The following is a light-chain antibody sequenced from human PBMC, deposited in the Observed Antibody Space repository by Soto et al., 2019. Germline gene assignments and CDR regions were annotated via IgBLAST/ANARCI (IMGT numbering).Light chain of an antibody. Sequence: QSVLTQPPSASGTPGQRVTISCSGSSSNIGSETVNWYQHLPGTAPKLLIYLNNQRPSGVPDRFSGSKSDTSASLAISGLQSEDDADYYCATWDDSLKRVVFGGGTKLTVL. V-gene: IGLV1-44*01. CDR3: ATWDDSLKRVV. CDR2: LNN. J-gene: IGLJ2*01. CDR1: SSNIGSET.